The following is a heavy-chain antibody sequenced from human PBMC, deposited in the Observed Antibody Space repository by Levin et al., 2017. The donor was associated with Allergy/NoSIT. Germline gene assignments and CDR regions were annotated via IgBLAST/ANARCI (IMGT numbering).Heavy chain of an antibody. J-gene: IGHJ4*02. V-gene: IGHV3-30-3*01. Sequence: PGGSLRLSCAASGFTFSSYAMHWVRQAPGKGLEWVAVISYDGSNKYYADSVKGRFTISRDNSKNTLYLQMNSLRAEDTAVYYCARSGLLWFGELLTYFDYWGQGTLVTVSS. CDR2: ISYDGSNK. CDR1: GFTFSSYA. D-gene: IGHD3-10*01. CDR3: ARSGLLWFGELLTYFDY.